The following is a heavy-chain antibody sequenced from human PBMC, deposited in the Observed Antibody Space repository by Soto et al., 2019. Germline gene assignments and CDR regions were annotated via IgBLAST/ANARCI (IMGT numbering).Heavy chain of an antibody. CDR1: GDSISSGDYY. CDR2: ISYSGIT. Sequence: VQLQESGPGLVMPSQTLSLTCTVSGDSISSGDYYWGWIRQHPGRGREWIGYISYSGITYYHPPLKSRLTISLEPSKTQFSLELTSVTASDTAIYDCARYPDFWIGHAAAFYVWGQGTMVTFSS. V-gene: IGHV4-31*03. J-gene: IGHJ3*01. CDR3: ARYPDFWIGHAAAFYV. D-gene: IGHD3-3*01.